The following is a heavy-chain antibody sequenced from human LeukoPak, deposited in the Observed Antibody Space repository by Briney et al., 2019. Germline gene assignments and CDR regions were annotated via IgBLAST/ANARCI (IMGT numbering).Heavy chain of an antibody. CDR1: GGSISSSNYY. CDR2: IYYTGST. J-gene: IGHJ4*02. V-gene: IGHV4-39*01. CDR3: ARLRKPAAGTWVSDTSGYYFDF. D-gene: IGHD6-13*01. Sequence: SETLSLTCTVPGGSISSSNYYWGWIRQPPGEGLEWIGIIYYTGSTFYNPSLKSRVTISVDTSMRQFSLKLRSVTAADTAVFYCARLRKPAAGTWVSDTSGYYFDFWGQGTLVTVSS.